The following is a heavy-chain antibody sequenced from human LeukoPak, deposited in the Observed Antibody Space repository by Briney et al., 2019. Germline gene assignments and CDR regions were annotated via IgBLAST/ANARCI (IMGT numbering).Heavy chain of an antibody. CDR3: ASSSYYYDSSGYPHWFDP. J-gene: IGHJ5*02. CDR2: IYHSVST. D-gene: IGHD3-22*01. V-gene: IGHV4-39*01. CDR1: GGSISSSRYY. Sequence: PSETLSLTCTVSGGSISSSRYYWGWIRQPPGKGLEWIGSIYHSVSTYNNPSLKSRVTISVDTSENQFSLKLRSVTAADTAVYYCASSSYYYDSSGYPHWFDPWGQGTLVTVSS.